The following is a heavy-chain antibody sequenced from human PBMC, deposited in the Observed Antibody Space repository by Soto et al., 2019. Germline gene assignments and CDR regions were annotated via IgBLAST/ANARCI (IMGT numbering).Heavy chain of an antibody. CDR2: ISGDGINK. CDR1: GFTFGDYA. CDR3: ARRLTTSVTALGY. J-gene: IGHJ4*02. D-gene: IGHD4-17*01. V-gene: IGHV3-30*09. Sequence: GSLRLSCSGSGFTFGDYAINWVRQAPGKGLEWVAVISGDGINKYIPHSVKGRFVISRDNSKNSVFLQMSSLGPQDTAIYYCARRLTTSVTALGYWGQGTLVTVSS.